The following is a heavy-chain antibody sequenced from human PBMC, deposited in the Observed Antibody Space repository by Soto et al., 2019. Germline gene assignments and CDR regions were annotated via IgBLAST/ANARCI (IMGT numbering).Heavy chain of an antibody. V-gene: IGHV4-30-4*01. Sequence: PSETLSLTCTVSGGSISSGDYYWSWIRQPPGKGLEWIGYVYYSGSTYYNPSLKSRVTISVDTSKNQFSLKLSSVTAADTAVYYCARASMYYDFWSGYYTFDYWGQGTLVTVSS. CDR2: VYYSGST. CDR1: GGSISSGDYY. CDR3: ARASMYYDFWSGYYTFDY. D-gene: IGHD3-3*01. J-gene: IGHJ4*02.